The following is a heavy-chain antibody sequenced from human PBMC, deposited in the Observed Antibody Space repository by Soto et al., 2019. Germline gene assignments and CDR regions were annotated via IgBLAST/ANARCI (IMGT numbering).Heavy chain of an antibody. Sequence: PSQTRSLTWVISGDSVSSNSAGWNWIRQSPSRGLEWLGRTYYKSKWNNDYALSVKSRITINPDTSKNQFSLHLYSVTPADTAVYSCTGITWFRGMEVWGQGTTVTVSS. V-gene: IGHV6-1*01. J-gene: IGHJ6*02. D-gene: IGHD3-10*01. CDR2: TYYKSKWNN. CDR1: GDSVSSNSAG. CDR3: TGITWFRGMEV.